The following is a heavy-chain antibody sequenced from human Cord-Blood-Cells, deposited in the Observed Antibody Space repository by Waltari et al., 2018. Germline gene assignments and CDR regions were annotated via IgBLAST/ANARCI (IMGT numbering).Heavy chain of an antibody. CDR1: GGAISSSSYY. CDR2: IYYSGST. V-gene: IGHV4-39*01. J-gene: IGHJ2*01. CDR3: ARRIAAAAWYFDL. Sequence: QLQLQETGPGLVKPSETLSHTCTVSGGAISSSSYYWCWYRQPPGKGLDWIGSIYYSGSTYYNPSLKSRVTISVDTSKTQFSLKLSSVTAADTAVYYCARRIAAAAWYFDLWGRGTLVTVSS. D-gene: IGHD6-13*01.